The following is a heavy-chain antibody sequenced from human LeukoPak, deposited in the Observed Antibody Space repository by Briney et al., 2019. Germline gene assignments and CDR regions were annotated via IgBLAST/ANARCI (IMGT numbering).Heavy chain of an antibody. CDR2: ISAYNGNT. CDR3: ARDLTWFGSGWYFDY. V-gene: IGHV1-18*01. D-gene: IGHD6-19*01. Sequence: ASVKVSCKASGYTFTSYGISWVRQAPGQGLEWMGWISAYNGNTNYAQKLQGRVTMTTDTSTSTAYMELRSLRSDDTAVYYCARDLTWFGSGWYFDYWGQGTLVTVSS. J-gene: IGHJ4*02. CDR1: GYTFTSYG.